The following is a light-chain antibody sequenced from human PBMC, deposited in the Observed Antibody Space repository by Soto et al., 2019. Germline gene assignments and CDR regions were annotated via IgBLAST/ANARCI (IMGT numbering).Light chain of an antibody. CDR1: SSDVGSYNL. CDR3: CAYAGSNTLV. Sequence: QSALTQPASVSGSPGQSITISCTGTSSDVGSYNLVSWYQQHPGKAPKLMIYEGNKRPSGVSNRFFASKSGNTASLTISGLQAEDEADYYCCAYAGSNTLVFGGGTKLTVL. V-gene: IGLV2-23*01. CDR2: EGN. J-gene: IGLJ2*01.